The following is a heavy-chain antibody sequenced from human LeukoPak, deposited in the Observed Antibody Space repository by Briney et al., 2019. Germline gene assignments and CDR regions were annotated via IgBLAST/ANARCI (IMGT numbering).Heavy chain of an antibody. CDR3: ARDPIYGYYFDY. V-gene: IGHV3-20*04. J-gene: IGHJ4*02. CDR2: INWNGGST. Sequence: GGSLRLSCAASGFTFDDYGMSWVRQAPGKGLEWVSGINWNGGSTGYADSVKGRFTISRDNSKNTLYLRMNSLRAEDTAVYYCARDPIYGYYFDYWGQGTLVTVSS. CDR1: GFTFDDYG. D-gene: IGHD4-17*01.